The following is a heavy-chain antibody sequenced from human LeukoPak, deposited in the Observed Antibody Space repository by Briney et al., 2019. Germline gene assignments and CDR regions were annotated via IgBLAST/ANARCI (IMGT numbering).Heavy chain of an antibody. Sequence: GGSLRLSCAASGFTFSSYAMSWVRQAPGKGLEWVSAISGSGGSTYYADSVKGRFTISRDNSKNTLYLQMNSLRAEDTAVYYCAKDFSDIVVVPASRAYFDYWGQGTLVTVSS. CDR1: GFTFSSYA. D-gene: IGHD2-2*01. CDR2: ISGSGGST. V-gene: IGHV3-23*01. CDR3: AKDFSDIVVVPASRAYFDY. J-gene: IGHJ4*02.